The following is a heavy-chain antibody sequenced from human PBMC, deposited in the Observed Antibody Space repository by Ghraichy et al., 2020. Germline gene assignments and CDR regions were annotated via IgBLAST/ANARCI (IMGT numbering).Heavy chain of an antibody. V-gene: IGHV3-21*01. CDR2: ISSSSSYI. J-gene: IGHJ5*02. D-gene: IGHD3-10*01. CDR3: RRFGEEAAWFDP. Sequence: GGSLRLSCAASGFTFSSYSMNWVRQAPGKGLEWVSSISSSSSYIYYADSVKGRFTISRDNAKNSLYLQMNSLRAEDTAVYYCRRFGEEAAWFDPWGQGTLVTVSS. CDR1: GFTFSSYS.